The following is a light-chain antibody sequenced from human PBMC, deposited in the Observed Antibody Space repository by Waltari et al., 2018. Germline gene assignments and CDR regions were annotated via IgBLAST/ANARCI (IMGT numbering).Light chain of an antibody. Sequence: VLLTQSPASLSVSPGDTVILSCRASQSVRTNLVWYQQKAGQAPRTLIYGASTRASGVPSRFSGSGSETDFTLIISSLQSEDAAVYFCQQYDVWPPITFGGGTKLEI. CDR3: QQYDVWPPIT. V-gene: IGKV3-15*01. CDR2: GAS. CDR1: QSVRTN. J-gene: IGKJ4*01.